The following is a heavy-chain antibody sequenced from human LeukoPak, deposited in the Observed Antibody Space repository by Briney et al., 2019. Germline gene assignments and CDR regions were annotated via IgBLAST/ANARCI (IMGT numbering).Heavy chain of an antibody. CDR1: GYTFTSYS. J-gene: IGHJ4*02. CDR2: ISSYYGNT. CDR3: ARGLGVRGSYFLTFDY. Sequence: GASVTVSFKASGYTFTSYSINWVRQPPGQGLEWMGLISSYYGNTKYAQKVQGRVTMTTDTSTSTDYMELRSLGSEDTAVYYCARGLGVRGSYFLTFDYWGQGTLVTVSS. V-gene: IGHV1-18*01. D-gene: IGHD3-16*01.